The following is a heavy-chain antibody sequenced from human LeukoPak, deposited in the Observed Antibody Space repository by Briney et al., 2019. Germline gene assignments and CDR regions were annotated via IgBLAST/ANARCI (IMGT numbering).Heavy chain of an antibody. Sequence: GGSLRLSCATSGFTVSSNYVSWVRQAPGKGLEWVSYISSSGSTIYYADSVKGRFTISRDNSKNTLYLQMNSLRAEDTAVYYCARASIYGDELGAFDIWGQGTMVTVSS. CDR1: GFTVSSNY. J-gene: IGHJ3*02. CDR3: ARASIYGDELGAFDI. CDR2: ISSSGSTI. V-gene: IGHV3-48*01. D-gene: IGHD4-17*01.